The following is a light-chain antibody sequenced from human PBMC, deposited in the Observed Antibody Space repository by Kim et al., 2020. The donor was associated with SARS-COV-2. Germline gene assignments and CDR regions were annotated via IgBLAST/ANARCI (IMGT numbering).Light chain of an antibody. CDR3: QQYGNSRWT. J-gene: IGKJ1*01. CDR1: ASVSGSQ. CDR2: ATS. V-gene: IGKV3-20*01. Sequence: PGESATLAWRASASVSGSQSAWYQHMPGQAPRLPIYATSRRATGIPDRFSGSGSGTDFTLTISRLEPEDFAVYYCQQYGNSRWTFGQGTKVDIK.